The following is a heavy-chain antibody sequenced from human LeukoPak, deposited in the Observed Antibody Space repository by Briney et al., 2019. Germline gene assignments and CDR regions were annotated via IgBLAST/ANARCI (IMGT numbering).Heavy chain of an antibody. CDR2: ISGSGGST. Sequence: PGGSLRLSCAASRFTFSSYAMSWVRQAPGKGLEWVSSISGSGGSTYYADSVKGRFTISRDNSKNTLYLQMDSLRAEDTAVYYCARGGPAASFDYWGQGTLVTVSS. CDR3: ARGGPAASFDY. V-gene: IGHV3-23*01. CDR1: RFTFSSYA. J-gene: IGHJ4*02. D-gene: IGHD2-2*01.